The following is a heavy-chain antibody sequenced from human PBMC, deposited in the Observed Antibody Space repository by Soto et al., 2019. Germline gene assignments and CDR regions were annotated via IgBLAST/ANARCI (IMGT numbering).Heavy chain of an antibody. CDR2: ISAYNGNT. Sequence: ASVKVSCKASGYTFTSYGISWVRQAPGQGLEWMGWISAYNGNTNYAQKLQGRVTMTTDTSTSTAYMELRSLRSDDTAVYYCARDRGIPGIAVAGTAPFDYWGQGTLVTVSS. V-gene: IGHV1-18*01. J-gene: IGHJ4*02. CDR3: ARDRGIPGIAVAGTAPFDY. CDR1: GYTFTSYG. D-gene: IGHD6-19*01.